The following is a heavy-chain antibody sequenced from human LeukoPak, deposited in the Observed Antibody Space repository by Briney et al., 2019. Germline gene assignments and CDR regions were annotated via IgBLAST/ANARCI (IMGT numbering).Heavy chain of an antibody. CDR1: GYTFTSHD. D-gene: IGHD6-13*01. V-gene: IGHV1-8*01. CDR2: MNPNSGNT. J-gene: IGHJ4*02. CDR3: ARGRGSSWYYFDS. Sequence: ASVKVSCKASGYTFTSHDINWVRQATGQGLEWMGWMNPNSGNTGYAQKFQGRVAMTRDTSINTAYLDLYSLRSEDTAVYYCARGRGSSWYYFDSWGQGTLVTVSS.